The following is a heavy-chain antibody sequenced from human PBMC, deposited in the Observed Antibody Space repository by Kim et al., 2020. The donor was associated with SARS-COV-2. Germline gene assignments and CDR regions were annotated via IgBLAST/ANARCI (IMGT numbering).Heavy chain of an antibody. J-gene: IGHJ4*02. Sequence: YNPSLKSRVTISVDTSKNQFTLRLGSVTAADSAVYYCARLEDAKGHYFDDWGQGTLVTVSS. CDR3: ARLEDAKGHYFDD. V-gene: IGHV4-39*01.